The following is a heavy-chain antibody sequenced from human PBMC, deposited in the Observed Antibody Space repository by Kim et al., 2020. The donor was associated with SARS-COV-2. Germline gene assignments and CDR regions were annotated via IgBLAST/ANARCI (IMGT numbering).Heavy chain of an antibody. CDR3: AREDRSGPPDLLWFGDAFVY. J-gene: IGHJ4*02. Sequence: SVKVSCKASGGTFSSYAISWVRQAPGQGLEWMGGIIPIFGTANYAQKFQGRVTITADESTSTAYMELSSLRSEDTAVYYCAREDRSGPPDLLWFGDAFVYWGQGTLVTVSS. V-gene: IGHV1-69*13. CDR1: GGTFSSYA. CDR2: IIPIFGTA. D-gene: IGHD3-10*01.